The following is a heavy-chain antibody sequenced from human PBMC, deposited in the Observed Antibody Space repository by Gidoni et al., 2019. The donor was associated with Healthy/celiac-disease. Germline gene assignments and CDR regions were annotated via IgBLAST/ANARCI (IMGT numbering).Heavy chain of an antibody. V-gene: IGHV1-2*04. D-gene: IGHD6-13*01. CDR2: INPISGGT. CDR1: GYTFTGYY. CDR3: ARDGTAAGTNVYYYYYGMDV. J-gene: IGHJ6*02. Sequence: QVQLVQSGAEVKKPGASVKVSCKASGYTFTGYYMHWVRQAPGQGLVWMGWINPISGGTNYAQKFQGWVNMTRDTSISTAYMELSRLRSDDTAVYYCARDGTAAGTNVYYYYYGMDVWGQGTTVTVSS.